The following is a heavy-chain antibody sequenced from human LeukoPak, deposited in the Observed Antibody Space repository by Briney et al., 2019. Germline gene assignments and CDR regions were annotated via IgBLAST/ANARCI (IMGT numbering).Heavy chain of an antibody. V-gene: IGHV1-46*01. CDR3: ARDLAGSWTYDY. CDR2: ITPSDDST. J-gene: IGHJ4*02. D-gene: IGHD3-9*01. Sequence: VASVKVSCKASGYTFTSYNMHWVRQAPGQGLEWMGIITPSDDSTSYAPKFQGRVTMTRDTSTFTVYMDLSSLRSEDTAVYYCARDLAGSWTYDYWGQGTLVTVSS. CDR1: GYTFTSYN.